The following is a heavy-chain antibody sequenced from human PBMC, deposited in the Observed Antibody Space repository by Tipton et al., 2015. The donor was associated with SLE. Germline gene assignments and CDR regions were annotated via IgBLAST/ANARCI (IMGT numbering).Heavy chain of an antibody. D-gene: IGHD3-16*01. CDR3: AKATGGSHYYYYMDV. J-gene: IGHJ6*03. CDR2: ISGSGGST. Sequence: SLRLSCAASGFTFSSYAMSWVRQAPGKGLEWVSDISGSGGSTYYADSVQGRFTISRDNFKNTLYLQMNSLRAEDTAVYYCAKATGGSHYYYYMDVWGKGTTVTVSS. CDR1: GFTFSSYA. V-gene: IGHV3-23*01.